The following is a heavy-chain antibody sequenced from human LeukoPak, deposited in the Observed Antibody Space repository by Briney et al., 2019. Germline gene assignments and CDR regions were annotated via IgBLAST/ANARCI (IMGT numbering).Heavy chain of an antibody. Sequence: SETLSLTCTVSGGSISSYYWSWIRQPPGKGLEWIGYIYYSGSTNYNPSLKSRVTISVDTSKNQFSLKLSTVTAADTAVYYCARESGYSYGLVDYWGQGTLVTVSS. J-gene: IGHJ4*02. D-gene: IGHD5-18*01. CDR1: GGSISSYY. V-gene: IGHV4-59*01. CDR3: ARESGYSYGLVDY. CDR2: IYYSGST.